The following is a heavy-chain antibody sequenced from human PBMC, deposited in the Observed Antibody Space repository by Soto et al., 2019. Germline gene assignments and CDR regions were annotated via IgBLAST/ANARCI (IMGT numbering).Heavy chain of an antibody. J-gene: IGHJ6*02. D-gene: IGHD5-12*01. Sequence: GASVKVSCKASGYTFTGYYMHWVRQAPGQGLERMGWINPNSGGTNYAQKFQGWVTMTRDTSISTAYMELSRLRSDDTAVYYCARDSSPGYSGYSNGMDVWGQGTTVTVPS. CDR3: ARDSSPGYSGYSNGMDV. CDR2: INPNSGGT. V-gene: IGHV1-2*04. CDR1: GYTFTGYY.